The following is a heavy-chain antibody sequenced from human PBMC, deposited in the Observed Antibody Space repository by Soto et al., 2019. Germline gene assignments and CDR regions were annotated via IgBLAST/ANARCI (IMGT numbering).Heavy chain of an antibody. J-gene: IGHJ4*02. D-gene: IGHD3-3*01. V-gene: IGHV3-48*02. CDR3: ARQTWDYFSSTFDY. Sequence: GGSLRLSCAASGFTFSSYSMNWVRQAPRKGLEWVSYINSGSDGVYYADSVRGRFTISRDNAKNSLFLHMSSLRDEDTAVYYCARQTWDYFSSTFDYWGQGIQVTVSS. CDR2: INSGSDGV. CDR1: GFTFSSYS.